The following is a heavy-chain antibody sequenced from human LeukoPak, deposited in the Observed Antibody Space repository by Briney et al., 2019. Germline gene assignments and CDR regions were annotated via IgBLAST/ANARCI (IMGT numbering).Heavy chain of an antibody. V-gene: IGHV1-8*03. Sequence: ASVKVSCKASGYTFTSYDINWVRQATGQGLEWMGWMNPNSGNTGYAQKFQGRVTITRNTSISTAYMELSSLRSEDTAVYYCARRGYCSGGSCYDYWGQGTLVTVFS. CDR3: ARRGYCSGGSCYDY. D-gene: IGHD2-15*01. J-gene: IGHJ4*02. CDR2: MNPNSGNT. CDR1: GYTFTSYD.